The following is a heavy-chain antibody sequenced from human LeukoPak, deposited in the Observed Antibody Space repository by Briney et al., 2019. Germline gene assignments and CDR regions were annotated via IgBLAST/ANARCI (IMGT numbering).Heavy chain of an antibody. V-gene: IGHV3-23*01. Sequence: GGSLRLSCAASGFTFSSYAMSWVRQAPGKGLEWVSAISGSGGSTYYADSVKGRFTISRDNSKNTLYLQMNSPRAEDTAVYYCAKDPSYCSSTSCPIRGYYYGMDVWGQGTTVTVTS. CDR1: GFTFSSYA. CDR3: AKDPSYCSSTSCPIRGYYYGMDV. D-gene: IGHD2-2*01. CDR2: ISGSGGST. J-gene: IGHJ6*02.